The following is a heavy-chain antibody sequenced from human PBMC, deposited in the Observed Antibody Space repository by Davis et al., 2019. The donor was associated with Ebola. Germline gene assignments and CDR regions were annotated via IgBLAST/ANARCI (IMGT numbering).Heavy chain of an antibody. CDR2: ISYDGSNK. Sequence: GGSLRLSCAASGFTFSSYAMHWVRQAPGKGLEWVAVISYDGSNKYYADSVKGRFTISRDNAKNSLYLQMNSLRAEDTAVYYCARESGYYDFWMAGMDVWGQGTTVTVSS. CDR3: ARESGYYDFWMAGMDV. D-gene: IGHD3-3*01. CDR1: GFTFSSYA. J-gene: IGHJ6*02. V-gene: IGHV3-30-3*01.